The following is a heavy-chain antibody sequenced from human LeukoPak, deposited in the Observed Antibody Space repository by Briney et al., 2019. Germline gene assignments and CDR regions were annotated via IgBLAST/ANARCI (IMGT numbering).Heavy chain of an antibody. V-gene: IGHV3-30*02. Sequence: SGGSLRLSCAASGFTFSSYGMHWVRQAPGKGLEWVAFIRYDGSNKYYADSVKGRFTISRDNSKNTLYLQMNSLRAEDTAVYYCAKDPGFLGVRGYFDYWGQGTLVTVSS. CDR3: AKDPGFLGVRGYFDY. CDR1: GFTFSSYG. CDR2: IRYDGSNK. D-gene: IGHD3-10*01. J-gene: IGHJ4*02.